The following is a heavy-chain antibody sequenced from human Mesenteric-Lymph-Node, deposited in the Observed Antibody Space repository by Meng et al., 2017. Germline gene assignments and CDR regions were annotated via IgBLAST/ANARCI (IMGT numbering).Heavy chain of an antibody. CDR2: ISSTSTYI. D-gene: IGHD7-27*01. Sequence: GESLKISCAASGFTFSSYAMNWVRQAPGKGLEWVSSISSTSTYIYYADSVKGRFTISRDNAKNSLYLQMNSLSAEDTAVYYCTRGGTGDKRYYWGQGTLVTVSS. CDR3: TRGGTGDKRYY. J-gene: IGHJ4*02. CDR1: GFTFSSYA. V-gene: IGHV3-21*01.